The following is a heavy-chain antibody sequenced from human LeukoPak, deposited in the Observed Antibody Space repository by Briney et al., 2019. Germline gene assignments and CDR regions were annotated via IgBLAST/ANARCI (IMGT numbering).Heavy chain of an antibody. CDR2: ISGSGGST. D-gene: IGHD6-13*01. J-gene: IGHJ4*02. CDR1: GFTFSSYA. CDR3: AKDIQKGDLAAAGPGTFDY. V-gene: IGHV3-23*01. Sequence: GGSLRLSCAASGFTFSSYAMSWVRQAPGKGLEWVSAISGSGGSTYYADSVKGRFTISRDNSKNTLYLQMNSLRAEDTAVYYCAKDIQKGDLAAAGPGTFDYWGQGTLVTVSS.